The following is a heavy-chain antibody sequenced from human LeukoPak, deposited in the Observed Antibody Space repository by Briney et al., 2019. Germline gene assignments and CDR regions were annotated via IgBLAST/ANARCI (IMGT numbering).Heavy chain of an antibody. Sequence: SETLSLTCTVSGGSISSYYWSWIRQPPGKGLEWIGYIYYSGGTNYNPSLKSRVTISVDTSKNQFPLKLSSVTAADTAVYYCARGISVTPYYGMDVWGQGTTVTVSS. CDR1: GGSISSYY. D-gene: IGHD4-17*01. CDR2: IYYSGGT. CDR3: ARGISVTPYYGMDV. J-gene: IGHJ6*02. V-gene: IGHV4-59*12.